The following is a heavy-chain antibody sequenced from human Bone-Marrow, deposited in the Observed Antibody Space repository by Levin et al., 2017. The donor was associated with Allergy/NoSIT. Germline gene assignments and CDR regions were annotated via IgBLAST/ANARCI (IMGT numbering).Heavy chain of an antibody. D-gene: IGHD1-1*01. V-gene: IGHV1-69*13. Sequence: SVKVSCKASGGTFSSYAISWVRQAPGQGLEWMGGIIPIFGTANYAQKFQGRVTITADESTSTAYMELSSLRSEDTAVYYCASNWNDVHYYYYGMDVWGQGTTVTVSS. J-gene: IGHJ6*02. CDR2: IIPIFGTA. CDR1: GGTFSSYA. CDR3: ASNWNDVHYYYYGMDV.